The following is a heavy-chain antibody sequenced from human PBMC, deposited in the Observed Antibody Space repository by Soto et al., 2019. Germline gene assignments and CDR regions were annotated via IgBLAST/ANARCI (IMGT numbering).Heavy chain of an antibody. CDR1: GFTVSSNY. CDR2: IYSGGST. V-gene: IGHV3-66*01. D-gene: IGHD6-19*01. Sequence: EVQLVESGGGLVQPGGSLRLSCAASGFTVSSNYMSWVRQAPGKGQEWVSVIYSGGSTYYADSVKGRFTISRDNSKNTLYLQMNSLRAEDTAVYYCARDRIAVAGNPEYFQHWGQGTLVTVSS. CDR3: ARDRIAVAGNPEYFQH. J-gene: IGHJ1*01.